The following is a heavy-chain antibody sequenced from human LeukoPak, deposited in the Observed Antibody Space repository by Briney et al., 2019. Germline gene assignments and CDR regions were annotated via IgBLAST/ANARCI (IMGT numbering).Heavy chain of an antibody. D-gene: IGHD6-13*01. CDR2: ISGNGYST. CDR1: GFTFSSDD. J-gene: IGHJ4*02. V-gene: IGHV3-23*01. Sequence: SGGSLRLSCAASGFTFSSDDMNWVRQAPGKGLEWVSGISGNGYSTWYADSVKGRFTISRDNSKNTLSLQMNSLRAEDTAVYYCAKGGIAAPPGYWGQGTLVTVSS. CDR3: AKGGIAAPPGY.